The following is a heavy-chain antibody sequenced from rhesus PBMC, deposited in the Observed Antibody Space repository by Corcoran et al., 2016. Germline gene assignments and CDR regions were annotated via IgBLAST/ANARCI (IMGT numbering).Heavy chain of an antibody. CDR1: GGSLSSFW. V-gene: IGHV4-80*01. Sequence: QVQLQESGPGLVKPSETWSLTFAVSGGSLSSFWWNWFRPPPGRGRDWIGGINGESGTTNYNHSLKSRVSISKDSDKNQFSLKLTSVTAADTAVYHCARLDRRKRGYNSLDIWGQGVLVTVSS. CDR3: ARLDRRKRGYNSLDI. D-gene: IGHD1-26*01. J-gene: IGHJ5-2*01. CDR2: INGESGTT.